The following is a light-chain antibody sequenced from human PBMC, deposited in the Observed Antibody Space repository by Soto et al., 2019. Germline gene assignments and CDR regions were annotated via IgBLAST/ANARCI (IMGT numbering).Light chain of an antibody. Sequence: EIVMTQSPATLSVSPGERATLSCRASQSVSSNLAWYQQKPGQAPRLLIYGASTRATGIPTRFSGSGSGTEFTLTISSLQSEHFAVYYCQQYNNWPQTFGQGTKVEIK. CDR1: QSVSSN. V-gene: IGKV3-15*01. CDR2: GAS. CDR3: QQYNNWPQT. J-gene: IGKJ1*01.